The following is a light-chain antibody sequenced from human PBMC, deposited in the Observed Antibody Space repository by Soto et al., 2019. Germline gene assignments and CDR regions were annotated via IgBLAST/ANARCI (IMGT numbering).Light chain of an antibody. J-gene: IGLJ1*01. V-gene: IGLV2-23*01. Sequence: QSVLTQPASVSGSAGQSITISCTGTSSDVGNYNLVSWYLHHPGKAPKLLISEDTKRPSGGSNRFSGSRSGNTASLPVSGLQAEDETDYYCCSYAGSSTYVFGTGTKLTVL. CDR3: CSYAGSSTYV. CDR2: EDT. CDR1: SSDVGNYNL.